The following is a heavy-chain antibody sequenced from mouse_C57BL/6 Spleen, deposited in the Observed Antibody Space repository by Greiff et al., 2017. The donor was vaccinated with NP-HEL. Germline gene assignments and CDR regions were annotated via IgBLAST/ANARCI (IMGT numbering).Heavy chain of an antibody. CDR3: ATLLLRAGDAMDY. Sequence: QVQLQQSDAELVTPGASVKISCKVSGYTFTDYTIHWVKQRPDQGLEWIGYIYPRDCSTKYNEKFKGKATLTADKSSSPAYMQLNSLTSEDSAGYFCATLLLRAGDAMDYWGQGTSVTVSS. CDR1: GYTFTDYT. V-gene: IGHV1-78*01. CDR2: IYPRDCST. D-gene: IGHD1-1*01. J-gene: IGHJ4*01.